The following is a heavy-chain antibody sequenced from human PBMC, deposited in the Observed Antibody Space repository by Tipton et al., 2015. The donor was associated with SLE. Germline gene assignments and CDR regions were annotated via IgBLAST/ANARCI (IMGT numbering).Heavy chain of an antibody. CDR3: ARDARYSSRRDFDS. Sequence: LSCTVSGGSISTGAYYWGWIRQPPGKGMEWIGSMHHGGGTFCSPSLKSRVTISLDTSMNQFSLKLSSVTAADTAVYYCARDARYSSRRDFDSWGQGTLVTVSS. J-gene: IGHJ4*02. CDR2: MHHGGGT. V-gene: IGHV4-39*07. CDR1: GGSISTGAYY. D-gene: IGHD6-13*01.